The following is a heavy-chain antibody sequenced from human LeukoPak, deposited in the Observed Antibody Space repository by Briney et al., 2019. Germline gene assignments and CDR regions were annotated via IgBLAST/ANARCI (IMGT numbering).Heavy chain of an antibody. D-gene: IGHD6-19*01. CDR3: ARGLARAVAGSNPRDY. Sequence: ASVKVSCKASGYTFTSYDINWVRQATGQGLEWMGWMNPNSGNTGYAQKFQGRVTMTRNTSISTAYMELSSLRSEDTAVYYCARGLARAVAGSNPRDYWGQGTLVTVSS. J-gene: IGHJ4*02. CDR1: GYTFTSYD. CDR2: MNPNSGNT. V-gene: IGHV1-8*01.